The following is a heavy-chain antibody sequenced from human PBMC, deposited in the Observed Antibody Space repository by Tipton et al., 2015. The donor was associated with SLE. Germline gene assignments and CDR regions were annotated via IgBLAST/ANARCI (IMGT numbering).Heavy chain of an antibody. D-gene: IGHD4-17*01. CDR3: AMLAGTVITEDY. V-gene: IGHV4-61*09. CDR2: IYTSGST. Sequence: TLSLTCTVSGGSISSGIYYWSWIRQPAGKGLEWIGHIYTSGSTDYNPSLKSRVTISVDTSKNQLSLKLTSVTAADTAVYYCAMLAGTVITEDYWGQGTLVTVSS. J-gene: IGHJ4*02. CDR1: GGSISSGIYY.